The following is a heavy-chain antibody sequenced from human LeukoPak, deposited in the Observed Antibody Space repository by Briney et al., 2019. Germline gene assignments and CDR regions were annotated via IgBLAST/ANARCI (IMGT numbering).Heavy chain of an antibody. CDR3: ARGSCGESHSSSWYDWFDR. CDR2: IIPILGIA. Sequence: SVKVSCKASGGTFSSYAISWVRQAPGQGLEWMGRIIPILGIANYAQKFQGRVTITADKSTSTAYMELSSLRSEDTAVYYCARGSCGESHSSSWYDWFDRGSQGTLVTVSS. J-gene: IGHJ5*02. V-gene: IGHV1-69*04. CDR1: GGTFSSYA. D-gene: IGHD6-13*01.